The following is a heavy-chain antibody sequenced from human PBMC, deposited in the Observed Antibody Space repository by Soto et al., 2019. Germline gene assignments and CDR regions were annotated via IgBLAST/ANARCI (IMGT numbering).Heavy chain of an antibody. V-gene: IGHV1-8*01. J-gene: IGHJ6*03. D-gene: IGHD3-3*01. CDR2: MNPNSGNT. CDR1: GYTFTSYD. Sequence: ASVKVSCKASGYTFTSYDINWVRQATGQGLEWMGWMNPNSGNTGYAQKFQGRVTMTRNTSISTAYMELSSLRSEDTAVYYCARGSDYDFWTPYYYYMDVWGKGTTVTVSS. CDR3: ARGSDYDFWTPYYYYMDV.